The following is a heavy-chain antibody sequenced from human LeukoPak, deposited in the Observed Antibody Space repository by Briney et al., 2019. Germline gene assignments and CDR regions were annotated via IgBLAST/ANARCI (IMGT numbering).Heavy chain of an antibody. D-gene: IGHD2-2*02. CDR3: AKTDCTSSSCYTLDS. CDR2: ISGSGGST. J-gene: IGHJ4*02. CDR1: GFTFSSYA. V-gene: IGHV3-23*01. Sequence: PGGSLRLSCAASGFTFSSYAMSWVRQAPGKGLEWVSAISGSGGSTSYADSGKGRFTISRDNSKNTVYLQMNSLRAEDTAVYYCAKTDCTSSSCYTLDSWGQGTLVTVSS.